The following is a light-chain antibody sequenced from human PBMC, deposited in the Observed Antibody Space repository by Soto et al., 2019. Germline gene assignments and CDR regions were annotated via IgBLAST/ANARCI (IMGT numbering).Light chain of an antibody. CDR3: KKYSSAPLT. J-gene: IGKJ1*01. Sequence: DIQMTQSPSSLSASVGARVTLTCRASQGISNYLAWYQKKPGKVNKLLIYAASTLQSGVPSRFSGRGSGTDFTRTISSLQPEEVATYYCKKYSSAPLTVGNGTKVDIK. CDR2: AAS. CDR1: QGISNY. V-gene: IGKV1-27*01.